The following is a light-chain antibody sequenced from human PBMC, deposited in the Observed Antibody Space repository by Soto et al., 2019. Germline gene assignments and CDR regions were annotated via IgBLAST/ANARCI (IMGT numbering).Light chain of an antibody. CDR2: DAS. CDR1: QSVSSY. Sequence: EIVLTQSPATLSLSPGERATLSCRASQSVSSYLAWYQQKPGQAPRLLIYDASNRATGILARFSGSGSGTDFTLTISSLEPEDFGVYYCQQRSNWPLTFGGGTKVEIK. CDR3: QQRSNWPLT. V-gene: IGKV3-11*01. J-gene: IGKJ4*01.